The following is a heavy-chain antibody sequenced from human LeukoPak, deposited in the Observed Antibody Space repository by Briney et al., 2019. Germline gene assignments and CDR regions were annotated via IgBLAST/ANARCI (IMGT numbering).Heavy chain of an antibody. CDR1: GYTFTSYG. D-gene: IGHD3-22*01. CDR2: ISAYNGNT. V-gene: IGHV1-18*01. CDR3: ARARGRSLITTIDY. Sequence: ASVKVSCKASGYTFTSYGISWVRQAPGQGLEWMGWISAYNGNTNYAQKLQGRVTMTTDTSTSTAYMELRSLRSDATAVYYCARARGRSLITTIDYWGQGTLVTVSS. J-gene: IGHJ4*02.